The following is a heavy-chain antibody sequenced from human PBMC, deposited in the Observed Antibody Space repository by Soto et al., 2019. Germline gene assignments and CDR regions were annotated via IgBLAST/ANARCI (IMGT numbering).Heavy chain of an antibody. CDR3: ARLKQDYAVA. CDR2: KNPNSGNT. CDR1: GYTFTSYD. J-gene: IGHJ5*02. Sequence: QVQLVQSGAEVKKPGASVKVSCKASGYTFTSYDINWVRLATGQGLEWMGWKNPNSGNTAYAQKFQGRVTMPGNTSISTAYMELSSLRSEDTAVYYCARLKQDYAVAWGQGTLVTVSS. V-gene: IGHV1-8*01. D-gene: IGHD3-16*01.